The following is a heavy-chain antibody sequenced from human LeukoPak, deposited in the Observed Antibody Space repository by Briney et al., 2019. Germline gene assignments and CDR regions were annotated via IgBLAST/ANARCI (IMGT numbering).Heavy chain of an antibody. CDR1: GYTFTSYD. D-gene: IGHD3-16*01. CDR3: ARWVPDDRGGTFDI. V-gene: IGHV1-8*03. CDR2: MNPNSGNT. J-gene: IGHJ3*02. Sequence: ASVKVSCKASGYTFTSYDINWVRQAPGQGLEWMGWMNPNSGNTGYAQKFQGRVTITRNTSISTACMELSSLRSEDTAVYYCARWVPDDRGGTFDIWGQGTMVTVSS.